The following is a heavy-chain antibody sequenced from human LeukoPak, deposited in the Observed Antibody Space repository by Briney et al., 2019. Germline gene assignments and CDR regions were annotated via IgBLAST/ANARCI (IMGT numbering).Heavy chain of an antibody. CDR3: AAVGATFTYYYYYYMDV. CDR2: IYYSGST. Sequence: TSETLSLTCTVSGGSISSSSYYWGWIRQPPGKGLEWIGSIYYSGSTYYNPSLKSRVTISVDTSKNQFSLKLSSVTAADTAVYYCAAVGATFTYYYYYYMDVWGKGTTVTISS. V-gene: IGHV4-39*01. D-gene: IGHD1-26*01. CDR1: GGSISSSSYY. J-gene: IGHJ6*03.